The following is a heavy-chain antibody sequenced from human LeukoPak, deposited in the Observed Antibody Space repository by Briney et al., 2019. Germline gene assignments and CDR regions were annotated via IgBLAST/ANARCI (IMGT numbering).Heavy chain of an antibody. CDR1: GFSRSTSGVG. CDR2: IYWDDHP. V-gene: IGHV2-5*02. Sequence: ESGPPLVKPTQTLTLTCTFSGFSRSTSGVGVGWIRQPPVKALACLALIYWDDHPRSTKSLKSRPTTTKDTSKNQVVLTMTNLDPVDTGTYYCAHISRRSYYFDYWGQGTLVTVSS. CDR3: AHISRRSYYFDY. D-gene: IGHD6-13*01. J-gene: IGHJ4*02.